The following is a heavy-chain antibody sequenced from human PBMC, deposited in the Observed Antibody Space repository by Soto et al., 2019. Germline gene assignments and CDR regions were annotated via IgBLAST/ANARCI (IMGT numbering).Heavy chain of an antibody. CDR1: GGSISSYY. D-gene: IGHD6-13*01. V-gene: IGHV4-4*07. CDR2: IHTTAGT. CDR3: ARALSSAAGLYFDF. J-gene: IGHJ4*02. Sequence: QVQLQESGPGLVKPSETLSLTCTVSGGSISSYYWSWIRQPAGKGMEWIGRIHTTAGTNYNPSIKSRVTMSIDTSNSHVSLKLSSLTAADTAVYYCARALSSAAGLYFDFWGQGTPVTVSS.